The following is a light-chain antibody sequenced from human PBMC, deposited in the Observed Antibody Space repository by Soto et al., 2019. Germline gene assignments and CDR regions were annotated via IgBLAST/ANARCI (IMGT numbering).Light chain of an antibody. CDR1: QGISNW. CDR3: QQANSFPYT. Sequence: DVPMTQSPSSVTASVGDRVTISCRASQGISNWLAWYQQKPGKAPKLLIYAASSLQSGVPSRFSGSRSGTDFTLTISSLQPEDFATYYCQQANSFPYTFGQGTKLEIK. V-gene: IGKV1D-12*01. CDR2: AAS. J-gene: IGKJ2*01.